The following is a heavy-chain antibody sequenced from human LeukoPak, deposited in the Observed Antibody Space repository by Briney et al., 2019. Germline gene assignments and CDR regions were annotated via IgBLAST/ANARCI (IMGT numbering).Heavy chain of an antibody. J-gene: IGHJ4*02. Sequence: SETLSLTCAVYGGSFSGYYWSWIRQPPGKGLEWIGYIYYRGNTNYNPSLKSRVTISVDTSKNQFSLKLSSVTAADTAVYYCARDFGSSAYYPFDYWGQGTLVTVSS. CDR1: GGSFSGYY. D-gene: IGHD3-22*01. CDR3: ARDFGSSAYYPFDY. V-gene: IGHV4-59*01. CDR2: IYYRGNT.